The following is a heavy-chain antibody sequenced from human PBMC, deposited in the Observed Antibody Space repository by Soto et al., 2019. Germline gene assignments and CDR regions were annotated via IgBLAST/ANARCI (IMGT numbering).Heavy chain of an antibody. Sequence: PGGSLRLSCAASGFTFSSYAMHWVRQAPGKGLDWVANIKQDGSEKYYLDSLKGRFTISRDNAKNSVYLLMNSLRAEDTAVYYCARGKDGRRAGTYYFDMDVWGKGTTVTVSS. CDR3: ARGKDGRRAGTYYFDMDV. CDR1: GFTFSSYA. V-gene: IGHV3-7*01. D-gene: IGHD1-1*01. J-gene: IGHJ6*03. CDR2: IKQDGSEK.